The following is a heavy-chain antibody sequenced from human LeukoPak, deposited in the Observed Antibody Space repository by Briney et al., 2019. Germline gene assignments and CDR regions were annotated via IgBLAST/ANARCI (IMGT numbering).Heavy chain of an antibody. D-gene: IGHD3-10*01. J-gene: IGHJ4*02. CDR1: GGPISSYY. CDR3: ARDYYGSGNYIDY. V-gene: IGHV4-59*01. Sequence: SETLSLTCTVSGGPISSYYWSWVRQPPGKGLEWIGYVYYTGNTNYNPSLKSRVTMSVDTSKNQFTLKLSSVTAADTAVYYCARDYYGSGNYIDYWGQGTLVTVSS. CDR2: VYYTGNT.